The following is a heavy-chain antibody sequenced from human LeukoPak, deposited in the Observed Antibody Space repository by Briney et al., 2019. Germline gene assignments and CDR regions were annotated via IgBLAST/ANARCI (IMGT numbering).Heavy chain of an antibody. J-gene: IGHJ4*02. V-gene: IGHV3-53*01. CDR2: IYSGGST. CDR3: ARDHCSGGNCYDYFDY. D-gene: IGHD2-15*01. CDR1: EFTVRSYH. Sequence: GGSLRLSXAASEFTVRSYHMSWVRQAPGKGLEWVSVIYSGGSTYYADSVKGRFTISRDNSKNTVYLQIKSLRAEDAAIYYCARDHCSGGNCYDYFDYWGPGTLVTVSS.